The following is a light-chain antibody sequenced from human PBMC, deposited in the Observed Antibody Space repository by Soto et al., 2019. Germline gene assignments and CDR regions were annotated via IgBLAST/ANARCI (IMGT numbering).Light chain of an antibody. V-gene: IGKV3-15*01. CDR3: QQYNNWPLT. J-gene: IGKJ4*01. CDR1: QNLRSS. Sequence: VMTQSPATLSVSPGERATLSCRASQNLRSSLAWYQQKPGQAPRLLIYGASTRATGIPARFSGSGSGTEFTLTISSLQSEDFAVYSCQQYNNWPLTFGGGTKVDIK. CDR2: GAS.